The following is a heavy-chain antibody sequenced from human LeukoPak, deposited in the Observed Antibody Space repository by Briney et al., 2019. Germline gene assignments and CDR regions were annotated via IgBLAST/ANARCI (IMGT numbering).Heavy chain of an antibody. J-gene: IGHJ4*02. D-gene: IGHD3-22*01. Sequence: GSLRLSCAASGFTFSSYAMHWVRQAPGKGLEWVAVISYDGSNKYYADSVKGRFTISRDNSKNTLYLQMNSLRAEDTAVYYCARDHYDSSDPDYWGQGTLVTVSS. CDR3: ARDHYDSSDPDY. CDR2: ISYDGSNK. V-gene: IGHV3-30-3*01. CDR1: GFTFSSYA.